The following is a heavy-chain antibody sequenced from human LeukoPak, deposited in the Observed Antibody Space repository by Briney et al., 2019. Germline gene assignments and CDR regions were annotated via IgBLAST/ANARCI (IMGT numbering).Heavy chain of an antibody. D-gene: IGHD6-13*01. J-gene: IGHJ4*02. CDR1: GFTFSSHA. V-gene: IGHV3-23*01. CDR3: AKTGIAAGNFDY. Sequence: GGSLRLSCAASGFTFSSHAMSWVRQAPGKGLEWVSAISGSGGSTYYADSVKGRFTISRDNSKNTLYLQMNSLRAEDTAVYYCAKTGIAAGNFDYWGQGTLVTVSS. CDR2: ISGSGGST.